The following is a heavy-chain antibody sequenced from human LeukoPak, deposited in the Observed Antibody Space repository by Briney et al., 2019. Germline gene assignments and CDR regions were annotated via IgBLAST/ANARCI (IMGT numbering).Heavy chain of an antibody. CDR1: GFTFSSYS. CDR2: ISSSSSTI. Sequence: PGGSPRLSCAASGFTFSSYSMNWVRQAPGKGLEWVSYISSSSSTIYYADSVKGRFTISRDNAKNSLYLQMNSLRAEDTAVYYCARDRGITMVPTTLDYWGQGTLVTVSS. V-gene: IGHV3-48*04. J-gene: IGHJ4*02. D-gene: IGHD3-10*01. CDR3: ARDRGITMVPTTLDY.